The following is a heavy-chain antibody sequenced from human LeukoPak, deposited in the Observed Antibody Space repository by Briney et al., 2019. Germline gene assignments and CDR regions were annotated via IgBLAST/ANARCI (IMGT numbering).Heavy chain of an antibody. CDR3: ARDHGPYDAFDI. CDR2: IIPIFGTA. CDR1: GGTFSSYA. V-gene: IGHV1-69*13. J-gene: IGHJ3*02. Sequence: SVKVSCKASGGTFSSYAISWVRQAPGQGLEWMGGIIPIFGTANYAQKFQGRVTITADESTSTAYMELSSLRSEDTAVYYCARDHGPYDAFDIWGQGTMVTVSS.